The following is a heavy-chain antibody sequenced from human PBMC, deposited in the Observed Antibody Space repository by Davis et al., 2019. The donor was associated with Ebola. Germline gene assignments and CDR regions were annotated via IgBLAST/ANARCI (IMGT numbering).Heavy chain of an antibody. J-gene: IGHJ5*02. D-gene: IGHD2-15*01. CDR3: ARAWGVVVVTATPNWFDP. CDR2: ISPYNGNT. V-gene: IGHV1-18*01. Sequence: ASVQVSCKASLYTFPSYVISWVRQPPGQGLAWMGWISPYNGNTNYPQKLQGRVTMTTDTSTSTAYMELRSLTSDHTTVYCWARAWGVVVVTATPNWFDPWGQGTLVTVSS. CDR1: LYTFPSYV.